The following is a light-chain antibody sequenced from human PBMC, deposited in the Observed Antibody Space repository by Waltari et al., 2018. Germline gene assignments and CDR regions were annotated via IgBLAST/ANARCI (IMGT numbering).Light chain of an antibody. V-gene: IGKV2-30*02. Sequence: DVVMTQSPLSLPVTLGQPASISCRSSESLVHSDGNTFLYWFHKRPGQSPRRLIYKVSKRDSGVPDRFSGSGSGTDFTLKISRVEAEDVGVYYCMQGTHWPFTFGPGTRVDIK. CDR1: ESLVHSDGNTF. CDR2: KVS. J-gene: IGKJ3*01. CDR3: MQGTHWPFT.